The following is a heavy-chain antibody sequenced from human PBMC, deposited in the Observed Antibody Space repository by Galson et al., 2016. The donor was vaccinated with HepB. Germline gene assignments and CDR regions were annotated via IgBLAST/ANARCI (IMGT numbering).Heavy chain of an antibody. Sequence: SVKVSCKASGDTFSGYYLHWVRQVPGQGLEWMGWINPGSGGTFSAQQFQGRIIMTRDTSISTMFMELSRLTKSDTAVYYCARDAERRKHNWFHPWGQGTVVTVSA. J-gene: IGHJ5*02. V-gene: IGHV1-2*02. CDR3: ARDAERRKHNWFHP. CDR2: INPGSGGT. D-gene: IGHD1-14*01. CDR1: GDTFSGYY.